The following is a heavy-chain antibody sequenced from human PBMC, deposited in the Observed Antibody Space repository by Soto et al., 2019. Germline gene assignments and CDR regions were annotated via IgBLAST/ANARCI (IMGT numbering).Heavy chain of an antibody. D-gene: IGHD6-19*01. CDR1: GFTFSSYG. V-gene: IGHV3-30*18. CDR2: ISYDGSNK. CDR3: AKSENFIAVAGTREGMDY. J-gene: IGHJ4*02. Sequence: QVQLVESGGGVVQPGRSLRRSCAASGFTFSSYGMHWVRQAPGKGLEWVAVISYDGSNKYYADSVKGRFTISRDNSKNTLYLQMNSLRAEDTAVYYCAKSENFIAVAGTREGMDYWGQGTLVTVSS.